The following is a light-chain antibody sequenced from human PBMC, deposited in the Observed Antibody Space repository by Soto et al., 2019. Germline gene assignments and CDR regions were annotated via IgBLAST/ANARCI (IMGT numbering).Light chain of an antibody. J-gene: IGKJ5*01. CDR1: QSVSSN. CDR3: QQYNSWPL. CDR2: GAS. Sequence: IVMTQSPATLSVSPGERATLSCRASQSVSSNLAWYQQKPGQALRLLIYGASTRATGIPARFSGSGSGTEFPLTISSLQSEDFAVYYCQQYNSWPLFGQGTRLEIK. V-gene: IGKV3-15*01.